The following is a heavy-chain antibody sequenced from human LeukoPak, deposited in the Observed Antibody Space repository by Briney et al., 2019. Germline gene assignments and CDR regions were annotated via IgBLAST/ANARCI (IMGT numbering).Heavy chain of an antibody. J-gene: IGHJ6*04. CDR3: AELGITMIGGV. D-gene: IGHD3-10*02. Sequence: PGGSLRLSCAASGFTFSSYSMNWVRQAPGKGLEWVSSISISSGYIYYADLAEGRFTISRDNAKNSLYLQMNSLRAEDTAVYYCAELGITMIGGVWGKGTTVTISS. CDR1: GFTFSSYS. CDR2: ISISSGYI. V-gene: IGHV3-21*01.